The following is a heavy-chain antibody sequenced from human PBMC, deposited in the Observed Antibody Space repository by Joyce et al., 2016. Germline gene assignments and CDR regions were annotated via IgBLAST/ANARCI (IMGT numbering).Heavy chain of an antibody. D-gene: IGHD3-3*01. CDR3: ATCLPLPFFGGPISQISGFDS. V-gene: IGHV1-24*01. Sequence: QVQLVQSGAEVKKPGASVSVSCSISGYSLTELSIHWVRQAPGKGLEWMAGFDPEEGEKIYAQEIQGRVSRTEETSTDTAYLELSSLRFEDTAIYYCATCLPLPFFGGPISQISGFDSWGQGTLVTVSS. CDR1: GYSLTELS. J-gene: IGHJ4*02. CDR2: FDPEEGEK.